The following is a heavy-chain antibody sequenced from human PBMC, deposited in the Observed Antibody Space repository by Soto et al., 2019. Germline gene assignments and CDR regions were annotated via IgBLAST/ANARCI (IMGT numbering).Heavy chain of an antibody. CDR3: VRYGGKNLDY. J-gene: IGHJ4*02. V-gene: IGHV5-51*03. Sequence: PGESLRISCQGFGSTLPSFWIRWVRQIPGKGRKWMGSINPDASATKYSPPLQGPVTISADKSISTASLQWSSLKASDTAMYFCVRYGGKNLDYWGQGTQVTVSA. CDR1: GSTLPSFW. D-gene: IGHD4-17*01. CDR2: INPDASAT.